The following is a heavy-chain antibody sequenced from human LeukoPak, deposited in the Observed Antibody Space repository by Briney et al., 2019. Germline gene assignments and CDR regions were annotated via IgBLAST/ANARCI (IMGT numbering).Heavy chain of an antibody. CDR3: AKSRQSYYYDTSGYYFDS. J-gene: IGHJ4*02. V-gene: IGHV3-9*03. CDR2: INWNSEST. CDR1: GFTFDDYA. Sequence: GGSLRLSCAASGFTFDDYAMHWVRQAPGKGLEWVSGINWNSESTGYADSVKGRFTISRDNAKNSLYLQMNSLTAEDMASYYCAKSRQSYYYDTSGYYFDSWGQGTLVTVSS. D-gene: IGHD3-22*01.